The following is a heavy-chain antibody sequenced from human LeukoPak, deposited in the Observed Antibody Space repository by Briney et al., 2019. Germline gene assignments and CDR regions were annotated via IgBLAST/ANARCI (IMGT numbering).Heavy chain of an antibody. CDR2: IYTSGST. V-gene: IGHV4-61*02. Sequence: SETLSLTCTVSGGSISSGSYYWSWIRQPAGKGLEWIGRIYTSGSTNYNPSLKSRVTISVDTSKNQFSLKLSSVTAADTAVYYCAGDTYGMDVWGQGTLVTVSS. CDR1: GGSISSGSYY. J-gene: IGHJ6*02. CDR3: AGDTYGMDV.